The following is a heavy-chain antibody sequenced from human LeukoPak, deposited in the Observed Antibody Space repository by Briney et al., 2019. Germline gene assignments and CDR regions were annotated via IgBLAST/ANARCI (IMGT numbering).Heavy chain of an antibody. V-gene: IGHV1-69*13. CDR2: IIPIFGTA. CDR1: GYTFTGYY. CDR3: ARLSGHYDFWTPRGYYYYYMDV. Sequence: ASVKVSCKASGYTFTGYYMHWVRQAPGQGLEWMGGIIPIFGTANYAQKFQGRVTITADESTSTAYMELSSLRSEDTAVYYCARLSGHYDFWTPRGYYYYYMDVWGKGTTVTVSS. D-gene: IGHD3-3*01. J-gene: IGHJ6*03.